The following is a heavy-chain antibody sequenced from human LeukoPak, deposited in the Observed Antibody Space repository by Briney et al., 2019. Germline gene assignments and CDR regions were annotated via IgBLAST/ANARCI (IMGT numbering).Heavy chain of an antibody. J-gene: IGHJ5*02. D-gene: IGHD2-2*01. Sequence: EASQTLSLTCAVSGGSISSDGYSWNWIRQPPGKGLEWIGYIYYSGSTYYNPSLKSRVTISVDRSKTQFSLKLSSVTAADTAVYYCARERSTYAGAPENWFDPWGQGILVTVSS. CDR1: GGSISSDGYS. CDR3: ARERSTYAGAPENWFDP. V-gene: IGHV4-30-2*01. CDR2: IYYSGST.